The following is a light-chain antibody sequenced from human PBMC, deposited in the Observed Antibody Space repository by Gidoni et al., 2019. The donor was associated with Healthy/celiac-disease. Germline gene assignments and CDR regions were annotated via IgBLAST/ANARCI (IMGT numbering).Light chain of an antibody. CDR3: QSYDSSNVV. J-gene: IGLJ2*01. V-gene: IGLV6-57*02. CDR2: EDN. Sequence: NFMLTQPHSVSVSPGKTVTISCTGSSGSIASNYVQWYQPRPGSAPTTVIYEDNQRPSGVPDRFSGSIDSSSNSASLTISGLKTEDEADYYCQSYDSSNVVFGGGTKLTVL. CDR1: SGSIASNY.